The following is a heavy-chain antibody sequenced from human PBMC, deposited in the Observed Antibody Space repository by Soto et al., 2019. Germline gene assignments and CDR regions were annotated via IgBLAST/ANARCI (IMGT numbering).Heavy chain of an antibody. J-gene: IGHJ4*02. CDR1: GFTFSSYS. CDR3: ASKLSAGY. CDR2: ISDDGSRK. D-gene: IGHD2-15*01. Sequence: DVQLVESGGGLVQPGGSLRLSCAASGFTFSSYSMHWVRQAPGKGLVWVSRISDDGSRKDYADSVKGRFTISRDNAKNTLYLQMNRLRAEDTAIYYCASKLSAGYWGQGTLVTVSS. V-gene: IGHV3-74*01.